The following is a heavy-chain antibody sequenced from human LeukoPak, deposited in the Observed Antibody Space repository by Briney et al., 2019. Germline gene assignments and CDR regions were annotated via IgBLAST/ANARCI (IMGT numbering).Heavy chain of an antibody. V-gene: IGHV3-23*01. CDR3: AKDGRYCSGGSPCWVYYYGMDV. CDR1: GLTFSSYA. D-gene: IGHD2-15*01. Sequence: PGGSLRLSCAASGLTFSSYAMSWVRQAPGKGLEWVSAISGSGGSTYYADSVKGRFTISRDNAKNTLYLQVNSLRAEDTAVYYCAKDGRYCSGGSPCWVYYYGMDVWGQGTTVTVSS. J-gene: IGHJ6*02. CDR2: ISGSGGST.